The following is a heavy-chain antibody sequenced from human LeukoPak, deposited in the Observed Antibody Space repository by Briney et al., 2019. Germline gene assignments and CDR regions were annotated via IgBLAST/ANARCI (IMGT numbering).Heavy chain of an antibody. V-gene: IGHV4-4*07. CDR2: IYTSGST. D-gene: IGHD3-22*01. Sequence: SETLSLTCTVSGGSISSYYWSWIRQPAGKGLEWIGRIYTSGSTNYNPSLKSRVTMSVDTSKNQFSLKLSSVTAADTAVYYCARVGADSSGYYYDYWGQGTLVTVSS. J-gene: IGHJ4*02. CDR1: GGSISSYY. CDR3: ARVGADSSGYYYDY.